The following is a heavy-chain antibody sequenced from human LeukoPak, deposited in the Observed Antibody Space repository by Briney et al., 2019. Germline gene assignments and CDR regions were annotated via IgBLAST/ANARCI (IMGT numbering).Heavy chain of an antibody. V-gene: IGHV1-18*01. CDR2: ISVYNGNT. CDR3: ARPAFVPREIRRIAARPDDASTDAFDI. D-gene: IGHD6-6*01. CDR1: GYTFTSYG. J-gene: IGHJ3*02. Sequence: GASVKVSCKASGYTFTSYGISWVRQAPGQGLEWMGWISVYNGNTNYAQKLQGRVTMTTDTSTSTAYMELRSLRSDDTAVYYCARPAFVPREIRRIAARPDDASTDAFDIWGQGTMVTVSS.